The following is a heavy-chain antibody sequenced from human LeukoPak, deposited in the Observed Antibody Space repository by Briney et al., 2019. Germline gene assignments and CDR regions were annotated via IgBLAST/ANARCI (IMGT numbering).Heavy chain of an antibody. V-gene: IGHV3-9*01. CDR2: ISWNSGSI. CDR3: AKAVGGWHKGHFDY. D-gene: IGHD6-19*01. CDR1: GFTFDDYA. J-gene: IGHJ4*02. Sequence: GGSLRLSCAASGFTFDDYAMHWVRQAPGKGLEWVSGISWNSGSIGYADSVKGRFTISRDNAKNSLYLQMNSLRAEDTALYYCAKAVGGWHKGHFDYWGQGTLVTVSS.